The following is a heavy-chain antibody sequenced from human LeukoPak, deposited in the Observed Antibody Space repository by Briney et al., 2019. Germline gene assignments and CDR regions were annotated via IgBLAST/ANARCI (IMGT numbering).Heavy chain of an antibody. CDR1: GFTFSSYN. CDR2: ISSSSSYI. CDR3: ARAYSGSYADY. V-gene: IGHV3-21*01. D-gene: IGHD1-26*01. Sequence: GGSLRLSCAASGFTFSSYNMNWVRQAPGKGLEWVSSISSSSSYIYYADSVKGRFTISRDNAKNSLYLQMNSLRAEDTAVYYCARAYSGSYADYWGQGTLVTVSS. J-gene: IGHJ4*02.